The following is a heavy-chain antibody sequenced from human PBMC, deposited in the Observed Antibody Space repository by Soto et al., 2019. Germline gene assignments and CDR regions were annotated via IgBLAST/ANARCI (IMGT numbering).Heavy chain of an antibody. Sequence: GGSLRLSCAASGFTFSSYAMSWVRQAPGKGLEWVSAISGSGGSTYYADSVKGRFTISRDNSKNTLYLQMNSLRAEDTAVYYCAKGEISPPRGSYYVGRMGYWGQGTLVTVSS. CDR3: AKGEISPPRGSYYVGRMGY. CDR1: GFTFSSYA. V-gene: IGHV3-23*01. J-gene: IGHJ4*02. D-gene: IGHD1-26*01. CDR2: ISGSGGST.